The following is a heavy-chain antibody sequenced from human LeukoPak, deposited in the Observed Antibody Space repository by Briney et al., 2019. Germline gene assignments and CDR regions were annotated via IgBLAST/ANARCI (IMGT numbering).Heavy chain of an antibody. D-gene: IGHD3-22*01. J-gene: IGHJ4*02. V-gene: IGHV4-38-2*02. CDR3: TRPYYYDSSGYPDY. Sequence: SETLSLTCSVSGYPIRNGYHWGWIRQPPGKGLEWIGNIYHSGSTYYNPSLKSRVTISVDTSKNQFSLKLSSVTAADTAVYYCTRPYYYDSSGYPDYWGQGTLVTVSS. CDR1: GYPIRNGYH. CDR2: IYHSGST.